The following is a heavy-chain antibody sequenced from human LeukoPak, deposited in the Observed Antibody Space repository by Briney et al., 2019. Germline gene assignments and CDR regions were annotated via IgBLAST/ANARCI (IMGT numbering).Heavy chain of an antibody. CDR1: GGSISSYY. Sequence: SETPSLTCTVSGGSISSYYWSWIRQPPGKGLEWIGYIYYSGSTNYNPSLKSRVTISVDTSKNQFSLKLSSVTAADTAVYYCATTPLSRRWLSIGGTAFDIWGQGTMVTVSS. CDR2: IYYSGST. D-gene: IGHD5-24*01. CDR3: ATTPLSRRWLSIGGTAFDI. J-gene: IGHJ3*02. V-gene: IGHV4-59*08.